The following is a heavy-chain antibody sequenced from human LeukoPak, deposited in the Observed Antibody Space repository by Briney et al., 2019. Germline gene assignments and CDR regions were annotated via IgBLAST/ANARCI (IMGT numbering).Heavy chain of an antibody. CDR2: ISSSSSYI. CDR1: GFTFSSYS. D-gene: IGHD3-22*01. J-gene: IGHJ4*02. CDR3: ARAKWFYSHQFDY. V-gene: IGHV3-21*01. Sequence: PGGSLRLSCAASGFTFSSYSMNWVRQAPGKGLEWVSSISSSSSYIYYADSVKGRFTISRDNAKNSLYLQMNSLRAEDTAVYYCARAKWFYSHQFDYWGQGTLVTVSS.